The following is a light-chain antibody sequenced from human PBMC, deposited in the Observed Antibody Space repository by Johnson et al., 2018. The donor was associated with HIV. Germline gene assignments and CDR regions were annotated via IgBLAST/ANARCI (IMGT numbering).Light chain of an antibody. CDR2: ENN. V-gene: IGLV1-51*02. Sequence: QSVLKQPPSVSAAPGQKVTISCSGSSSNIGNNYVSWYQQVPGTAPKLLIYENNKRPSGIPDRFSGSKSGPSATLGIAGLQTGDEADYYCGTWDNSLSTGGVFGTGTKVTVL. CDR1: SSNIGNNY. CDR3: GTWDNSLSTGGV. J-gene: IGLJ1*01.